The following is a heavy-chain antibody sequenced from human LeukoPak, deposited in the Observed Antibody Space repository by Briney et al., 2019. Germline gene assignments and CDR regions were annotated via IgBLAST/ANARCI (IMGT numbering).Heavy chain of an antibody. Sequence: SETLSLTCAVSDDSFSSHYWTWIRQSPGKGLEWIGYISYIGSTNYNPSLKSRVTISIDTSKNQFSLKLASVTAADTAVYYCARDLVTVTKGFDIWGQGTMVSVSS. CDR3: ARDLVTVTKGFDI. V-gene: IGHV4-59*11. CDR1: DDSFSSHY. CDR2: ISYIGST. J-gene: IGHJ3*02. D-gene: IGHD4-17*01.